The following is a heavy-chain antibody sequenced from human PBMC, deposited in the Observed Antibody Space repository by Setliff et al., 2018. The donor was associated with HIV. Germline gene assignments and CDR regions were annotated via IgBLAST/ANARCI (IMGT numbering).Heavy chain of an antibody. CDR2: INSDGSST. CDR3: IRKGEGASAFDI. Sequence: GGSLRLSCAASGFTFSSYWMFWVRQAPGKGLVWVSRINSDGSSTSYADSVKGRFTISRDNAKNTLYLQMNSLRADDTAVYYYIRKGEGASAFDIWGQGTMVTVSS. J-gene: IGHJ3*02. D-gene: IGHD1-26*01. V-gene: IGHV3-74*01. CDR1: GFTFSSYW.